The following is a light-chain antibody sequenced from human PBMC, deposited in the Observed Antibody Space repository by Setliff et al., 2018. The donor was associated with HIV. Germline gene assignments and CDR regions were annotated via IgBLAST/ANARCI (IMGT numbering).Light chain of an antibody. V-gene: IGLV3-21*03. CDR2: DDN. CDR1: NIGGTS. CDR3: QVWDTTSDHHV. Sequence: SYELTQPPSVSVAPGKTARTTCGGNNIGGTSVHWYQQKPGQAPLLVVYDDNDRPSGIPERFSGSNSGNTATLTISRVEAGDEADYYCQVWDTTSDHHVFGTGTKGTVL. J-gene: IGLJ1*01.